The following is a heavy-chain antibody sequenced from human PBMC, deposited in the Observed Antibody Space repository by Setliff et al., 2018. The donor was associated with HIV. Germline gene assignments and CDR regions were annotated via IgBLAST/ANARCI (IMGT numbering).Heavy chain of an antibody. CDR3: ARHGSNWFDP. D-gene: IGHD3-10*01. CDR1: GGSVSSSSHY. Sequence: SETLSLTCSVSGGSVSSSSHYWGWIRQPPGKGLEWIGSIYYSGTTFYNPSLKSRVTIFVDTSKNQFSLRLSSVTAADTAVYYCARHGSNWFDPWGQGTLVTVSS. CDR2: IYYSGTT. V-gene: IGHV4-39*01. J-gene: IGHJ5*02.